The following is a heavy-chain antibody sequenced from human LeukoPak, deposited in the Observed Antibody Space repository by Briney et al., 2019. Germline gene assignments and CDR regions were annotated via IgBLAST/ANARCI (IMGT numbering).Heavy chain of an antibody. J-gene: IGHJ4*02. CDR1: GGSFSGYY. CDR3: ARSTIVGATYYFDY. CDR2: INHSGST. Sequence: SETLSLTCAVYGGSFSGYYWSWIRQPPGKGLEWIGEINHSGSTNYNPSLESRVTISVDTSKNQFSLKLSSVTAADTAVYYCARSTIVGATYYFDYWGQGTLVTVSS. D-gene: IGHD1-26*01. V-gene: IGHV4-34*01.